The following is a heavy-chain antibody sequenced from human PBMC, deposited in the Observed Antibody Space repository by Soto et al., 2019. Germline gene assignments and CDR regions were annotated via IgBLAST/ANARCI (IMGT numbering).Heavy chain of an antibody. D-gene: IGHD3-3*01. Sequence: PSETLSLTCAFYGGSFSGYYWNWIRQPPGKGLEWIGEIDHSGYTNYNPSLKSRVTISVDTSKNQFSLRPTSVTATDTAVYYCARVRDWFDPWGQGTLVTVSS. CDR3: ARVRDWFDP. J-gene: IGHJ5*02. V-gene: IGHV4-34*01. CDR1: GGSFSGYY. CDR2: IDHSGYT.